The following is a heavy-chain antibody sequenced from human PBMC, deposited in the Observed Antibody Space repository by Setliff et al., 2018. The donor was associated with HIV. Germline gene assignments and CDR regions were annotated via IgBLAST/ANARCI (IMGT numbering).Heavy chain of an antibody. J-gene: IGHJ2*01. V-gene: IGHV3-30*04. CDR2: ISHDGNEK. CDR1: GFTFSDYS. CDR3: ARGWTRAVFGYFDL. Sequence: GGSLRLSCAASGFTFSDYSMTWVRQAPGKGLEWVAVISHDGNEKYYADSVKGRFTISRDSSKNTLYLQMSSLRPEDTAVYYCARGWTRAVFGYFDLWGRGALVTVSS. D-gene: IGHD6-19*01.